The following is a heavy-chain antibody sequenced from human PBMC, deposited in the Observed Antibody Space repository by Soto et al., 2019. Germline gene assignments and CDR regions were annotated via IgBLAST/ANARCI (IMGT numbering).Heavy chain of an antibody. V-gene: IGHV1-69*01. CDR2: IIPIFGTA. J-gene: IGHJ3*02. Sequence: QVQLVQSGAEVKKPGSSVKVSCKASGGTFSSYAISWVRQAPGQGLEWMGGIIPIFGTANYAQKFQGRVTITADESTSTAYMELGSLRSEDTAVYYCARDPYYYDSSGYYGSDAFDIWGQGTMVTVSS. D-gene: IGHD3-22*01. CDR1: GGTFSSYA. CDR3: ARDPYYYDSSGYYGSDAFDI.